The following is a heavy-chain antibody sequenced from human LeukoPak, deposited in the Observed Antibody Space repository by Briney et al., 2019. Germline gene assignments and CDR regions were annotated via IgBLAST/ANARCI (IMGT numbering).Heavy chain of an antibody. CDR3: GRGWYSSLPDY. V-gene: IGHV1-2*02. CDR1: GGTFSSYA. D-gene: IGHD6-13*01. CDR2: INPNSGGT. Sequence: ASVKVSCKASGGTFSSYAISWVRQAPGQGLEWMGWINPNSGGTNYVQKFQGRVTMTRDTSISTAYMELSRLRSDDTAVYYCGRGWYSSLPDYGGQGSLVTVSS. J-gene: IGHJ4*02.